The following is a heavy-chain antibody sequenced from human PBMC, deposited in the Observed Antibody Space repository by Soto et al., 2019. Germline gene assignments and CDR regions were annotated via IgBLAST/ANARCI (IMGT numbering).Heavy chain of an antibody. J-gene: IGHJ4*02. V-gene: IGHV4-30-4*01. CDR3: SSLPDGYTAGLDY. CDR1: GASISSGDYY. Sequence: QVQLQESGPGLVKPSQTLSLSCTVSGASISSGDYYWSWIRQPPGKGLEWIGYIYYTGNTVFNPSLKCRVSLSVDTSQNQSSLTLNPVTAADTAVYYCSSLPDGYTAGLDYWGQGTLVTVSS. D-gene: IGHD5-12*01. CDR2: IYYTGNT.